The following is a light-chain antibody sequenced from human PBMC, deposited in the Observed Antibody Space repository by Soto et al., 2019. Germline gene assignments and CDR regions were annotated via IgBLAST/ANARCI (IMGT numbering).Light chain of an antibody. CDR1: SSDVGSYNL. J-gene: IGLJ3*02. V-gene: IGLV2-23*01. CDR2: EGS. Sequence: QSVLTQPASVSGSPGQSITISCTGTSSDVGSYNLVSWYQQHPGKAPKLMIYEGSKWPSGVSNRFSGSKSGNTASLTISGLQAEDEADYYCCSYAGSSWVFGGGTKLTVL. CDR3: CSYAGSSWV.